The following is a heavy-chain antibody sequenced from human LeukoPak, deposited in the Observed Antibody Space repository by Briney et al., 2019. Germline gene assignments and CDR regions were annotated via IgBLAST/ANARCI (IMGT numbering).Heavy chain of an antibody. V-gene: IGHV3-23*01. Sequence: PGGSLRLSCAASGFTFGSYAMNWVRQAPGKGLEWVSAITGSGGNTYYADSVKGRFTISRDNSNNALHLLMNSLRAEDTAIYYCAKTDTGNYYDRLGYWGQGSLVAVSS. J-gene: IGHJ4*02. CDR1: GFTFGSYA. D-gene: IGHD3-10*01. CDR2: ITGSGGNT. CDR3: AKTDTGNYYDRLGY.